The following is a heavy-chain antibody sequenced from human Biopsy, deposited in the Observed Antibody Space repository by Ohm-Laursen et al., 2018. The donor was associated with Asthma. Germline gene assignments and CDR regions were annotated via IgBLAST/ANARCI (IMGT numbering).Heavy chain of an antibody. J-gene: IGHJ6*02. D-gene: IGHD6-13*01. Sequence: GTLSLTCTVSGASITSSAYYWGWIRQPPGKGLEWIGSMYYGETTYSNPSLESRVTVSADTSKNQFSLNLTSVTAADTAVYYCVRGSSSWHHGPFHYYYGLDVWGQGTTATVSS. V-gene: IGHV4-39*01. CDR2: MYYGETT. CDR1: GASITSSAYY. CDR3: VRGSSSWHHGPFHYYYGLDV.